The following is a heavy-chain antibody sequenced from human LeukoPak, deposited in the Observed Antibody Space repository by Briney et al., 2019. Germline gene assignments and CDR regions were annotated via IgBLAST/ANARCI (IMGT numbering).Heavy chain of an antibody. Sequence: PGGSLRLSCAASGFTFSSYGMHWVRQAPGKGLEWVSAISGSGGSTYYADSVKGRFTISRDNSKNTLYLQMNSLRAEDTAVYYCAKDPRPPGAPRLYYYGSGSYYNVIGWFDPWGQGTLVTVSS. J-gene: IGHJ5*02. CDR1: GFTFSSYG. D-gene: IGHD3-10*01. CDR2: ISGSGGST. CDR3: AKDPRPPGAPRLYYYGSGSYYNVIGWFDP. V-gene: IGHV3-23*01.